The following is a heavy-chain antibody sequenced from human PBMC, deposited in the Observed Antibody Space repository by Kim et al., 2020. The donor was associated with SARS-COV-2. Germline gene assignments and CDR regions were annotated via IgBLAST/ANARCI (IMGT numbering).Heavy chain of an antibody. J-gene: IGHJ4*02. D-gene: IGHD6-19*01. CDR3: ARRIGGWGFYFDY. V-gene: IGHV4-39*01. Sequence: YNPSLKSRVTISVDTSKHQFSLKLSSVTAADTAVYYCARRIGGWGFYFDYWGQGTLVTVSS.